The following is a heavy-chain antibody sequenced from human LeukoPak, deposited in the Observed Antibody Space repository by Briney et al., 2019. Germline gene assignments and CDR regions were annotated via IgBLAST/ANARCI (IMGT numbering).Heavy chain of an antibody. D-gene: IGHD3-16*01. CDR2: ISAGNGNT. V-gene: IGHV1-3*03. CDR3: ARNGGGLDY. J-gene: IGHJ4*02. CDR1: GYTLTNYD. Sequence: PEASVEVSCKAFGYTLTNYDIYWVRQAPGQRLEWMGCISAGNGNTKYSQELQGRVTITRDTSASTVYMDLRSLRSEDMAVYYCARNGGGLDYWGQGTLVTVSS.